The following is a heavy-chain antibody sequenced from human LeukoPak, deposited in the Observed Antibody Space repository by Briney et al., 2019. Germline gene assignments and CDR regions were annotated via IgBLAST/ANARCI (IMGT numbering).Heavy chain of an antibody. D-gene: IGHD4-17*01. J-gene: IGHJ2*01. CDR1: GYSISSGYY. CDR3: ARVVNDYAIRYFDL. CDR2: IYHSGST. V-gene: IGHV4-38-2*02. Sequence: SETLSLTCTVSGYSISSGYYWGWIRQPPGKGLEWIGSIYHSGSTYYNPSLKSRVTISVDTSKNQFSLKLSSVTAADTAVYYCARVVNDYAIRYFDLWGRGTLVPVSS.